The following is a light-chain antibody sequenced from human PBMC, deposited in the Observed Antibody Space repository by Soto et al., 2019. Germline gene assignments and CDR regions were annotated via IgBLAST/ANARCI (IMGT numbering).Light chain of an antibody. Sequence: DIQMTQSTSTLSASVGDRVTITCRASQSISSWLAWYQQKPGKAPKLLIYDASSLESGVPSRCSGSGSGTEFTLTINSMQPDDFETYYRQQYNSYPYTFGQGTKLEIK. J-gene: IGKJ2*01. CDR2: DAS. V-gene: IGKV1-5*01. CDR3: QQYNSYPYT. CDR1: QSISSW.